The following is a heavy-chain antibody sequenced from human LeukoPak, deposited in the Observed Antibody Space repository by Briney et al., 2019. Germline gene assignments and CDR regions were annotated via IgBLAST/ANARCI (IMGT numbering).Heavy chain of an antibody. CDR1: GFTVSSNY. Sequence: GGSLRLSCVASGFTVSSNYMSWVRQAPGKGLEWVSVIYSGGSTYYADSVKGRFTISRDNSKNTLYLQMNSLRAEDTAVYYCARGWRWLQLSGDYYYMDVWGKGTTVTVSS. CDR3: ARGWRWLQLSGDYYYMDV. D-gene: IGHD5-24*01. V-gene: IGHV3-53*01. CDR2: IYSGGST. J-gene: IGHJ6*03.